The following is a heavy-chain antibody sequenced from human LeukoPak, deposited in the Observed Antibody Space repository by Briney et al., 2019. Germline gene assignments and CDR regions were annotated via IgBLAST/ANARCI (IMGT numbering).Heavy chain of an antibody. CDR1: GFLFSRYS. J-gene: IGHJ3*02. V-gene: IGHV3-48*01. CDR2: ISSSISNI. Sequence: GGSLRVSCAASGFLFSRYSMNWVRQAPGKRLEWVSYISSSISNIYYADSVKGRFTISRDNAKNSLYLQMNSLRAEDTAVYYCARSRDTVAGTVDVFDIWGQGTMVTVSS. CDR3: ARSRDTVAGTVDVFDI. D-gene: IGHD6-19*01.